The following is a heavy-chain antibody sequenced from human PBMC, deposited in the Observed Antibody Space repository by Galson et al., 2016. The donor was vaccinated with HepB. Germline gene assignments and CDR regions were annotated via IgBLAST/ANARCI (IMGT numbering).Heavy chain of an antibody. D-gene: IGHD5-24*01. Sequence: SLRLSCAASGFTFSSYWMNWVRQAPGKGLEWVGNIKHDGSETYYADPVEGRFTISRDDAQNSLYLQMNSLRADDTAIYYCAKGRMAAPGHRAIFNYWGQGTRVIVSS. CDR3: AKGRMAAPGHRAIFNY. CDR1: GFTFSSYW. CDR2: IKHDGSET. V-gene: IGHV3-7*03. J-gene: IGHJ4*02.